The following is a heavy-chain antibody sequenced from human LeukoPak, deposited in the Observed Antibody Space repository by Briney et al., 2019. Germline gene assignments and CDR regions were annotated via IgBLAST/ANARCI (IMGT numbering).Heavy chain of an antibody. D-gene: IGHD3-3*01. CDR2: ISAYNGNT. Sequence: VASVKVSCKASGYTFTSYGISWVRQAPGQGLEWMGWISAYNGNTNYAQRLQGRVTMTTDTSTSTAYMELRSLRSEDTAVYYCARSDYDFWSGYYTDFDYWGQGTLVTVSS. V-gene: IGHV1-18*01. J-gene: IGHJ4*02. CDR1: GYTFTSYG. CDR3: ARSDYDFWSGYYTDFDY.